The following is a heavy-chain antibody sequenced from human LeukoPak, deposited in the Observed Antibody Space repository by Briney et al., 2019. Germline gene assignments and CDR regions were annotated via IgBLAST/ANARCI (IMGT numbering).Heavy chain of an antibody. Sequence: SETLSLTCAVSGYSITSSSWWGWIRQPPGKGLEWIGYIYHSGTTYYNPSLQSRVTMSVDTSKNQFSLKLSSVTAVDTAVYYCTRKENVYYYFDYWGQGTLVTVSS. J-gene: IGHJ4*02. CDR2: IYHSGTT. CDR3: TRKENVYYYFDY. D-gene: IGHD3-10*01. V-gene: IGHV4-28*01. CDR1: GYSITSSSW.